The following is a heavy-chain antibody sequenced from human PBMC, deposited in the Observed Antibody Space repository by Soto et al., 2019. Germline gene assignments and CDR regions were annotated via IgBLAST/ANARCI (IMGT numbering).Heavy chain of an antibody. CDR2: IYYSGST. CDR3: ARGDDSSGYPPDAFDI. D-gene: IGHD3-22*01. J-gene: IGHJ3*02. V-gene: IGHV4-31*03. CDR1: GGSISSGGYY. Sequence: SETLSLTCTVSGGSISSGGYYWRWIRQHPGKGLEWIGYIYYSGSTYYNPSLKSRVTISVDTSKNQFSLKLSSVTAADTAVYYCARGDDSSGYPPDAFDIWGQGTMVTVSS.